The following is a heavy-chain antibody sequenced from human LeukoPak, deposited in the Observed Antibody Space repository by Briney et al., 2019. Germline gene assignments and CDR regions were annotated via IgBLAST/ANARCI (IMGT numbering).Heavy chain of an antibody. V-gene: IGHV3-30*18. CDR2: ISYDGSNK. J-gene: IGHJ6*02. Sequence: GGSLRLSCAASGFTFSSYGMHWVRQAPGKGLEWVAVISYDGSNKYYADSVKGRFTISRDNSKNTLYLQMNSLRAEDTAVYYCAKVLVGYCSGGSCSGMDVWGQGTTVTVSS. CDR1: GFTFSSYG. D-gene: IGHD2-15*01. CDR3: AKVLVGYCSGGSCSGMDV.